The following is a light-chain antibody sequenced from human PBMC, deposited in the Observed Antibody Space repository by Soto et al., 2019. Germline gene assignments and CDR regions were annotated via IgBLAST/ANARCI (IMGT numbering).Light chain of an antibody. V-gene: IGKV3-15*01. CDR2: AAS. Sequence: EIVLTQSPGTLSLSPGERATLSCRASQSVSSNYLAWYQQKPGQAPRLLIYAASTRATGIPARFSASGSGTEFTFTISSLQSEDFVVYYCQQYNDWPPTFGQGTKVDI. J-gene: IGKJ1*01. CDR3: QQYNDWPPT. CDR1: QSVSSN.